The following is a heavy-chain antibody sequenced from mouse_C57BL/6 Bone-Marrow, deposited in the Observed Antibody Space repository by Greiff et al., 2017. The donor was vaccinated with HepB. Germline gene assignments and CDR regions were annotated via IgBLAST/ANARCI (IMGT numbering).Heavy chain of an antibody. Sequence: QVQLQQSGPGLVQPSQSLSITCTVSGFSLTSYGVHWVRQSPGKGLEWLGVIWSGGSTDNNAAFISRMSISKDNSKSQVFFKMNSLQTDDTAIYYWARKKYYGSSFWFAYWGQVTLVTVYA. V-gene: IGHV2-2*01. CDR3: ARKKYYGSSFWFAY. J-gene: IGHJ3*01. CDR1: GFSLTSYG. D-gene: IGHD1-1*01. CDR2: IWSGGST.